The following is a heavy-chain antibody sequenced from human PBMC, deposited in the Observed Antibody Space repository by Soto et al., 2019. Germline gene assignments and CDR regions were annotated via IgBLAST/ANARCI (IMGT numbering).Heavy chain of an antibody. Sequence: QVQLQESGPGLVKPSGTLSLTCAVSGGSVSSSNWWSWVRQSPGKGLEWMGEIYHSGSAHYNPSLKSRATISLDKSKNQFSLRLTSVTAAGTAVYYCARGPGVVVSADDAFDIWGPGTRVIVSS. D-gene: IGHD2-21*02. V-gene: IGHV4-4*02. CDR3: ARGPGVVVSADDAFDI. CDR2: IYHSGSA. CDR1: GGSVSSSNW. J-gene: IGHJ3*02.